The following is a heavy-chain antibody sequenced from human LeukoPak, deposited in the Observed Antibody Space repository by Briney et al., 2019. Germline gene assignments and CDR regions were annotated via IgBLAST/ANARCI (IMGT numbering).Heavy chain of an antibody. CDR1: GFTFDDYG. V-gene: IGHV3-48*03. CDR2: ISSSGSTI. CDR3: AELGITMIGGV. Sequence: PGGSLRLSCAASGFTFDDYGRNWVRQAPGKGLEWVSYISSSGSTIYYADSVKGRFTISRDNAKNSLYLQMNSLRAEDTAVYYCAELGITMIGGVWGKGTTVTISS. J-gene: IGHJ6*04. D-gene: IGHD3-10*02.